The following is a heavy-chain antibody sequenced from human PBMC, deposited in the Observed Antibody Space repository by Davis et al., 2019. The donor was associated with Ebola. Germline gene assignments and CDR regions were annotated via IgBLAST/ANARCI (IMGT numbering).Heavy chain of an antibody. J-gene: IGHJ6*02. V-gene: IGHV4-59*01. CDR2: IYYSGST. D-gene: IGHD3-3*01. Sequence: MPSETLSLTCTVSGGSISSYYWSWIRQPPGKGLEWIGYIYYSGSTNYNPSLKSRGTISVDTSKNQFSLKLSSVTAADPAVYYCARGVSRGFWSSYYGMDVWGQGTTVTVSS. CDR3: ARGVSRGFWSSYYGMDV. CDR1: GGSISSYY.